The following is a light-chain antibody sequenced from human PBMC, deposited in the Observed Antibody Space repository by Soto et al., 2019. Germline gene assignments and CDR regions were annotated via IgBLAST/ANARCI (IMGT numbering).Light chain of an antibody. CDR3: QQYGTSPQT. Sequence: EIVLTQSPGTLSLSPGERATLSCRASQRVSSTCLAWYRQKPGQAPILLIYGASSRATGIPDRISGSGSGTDFTLPIDRLEPEDFAVYYCQQYGTSPQTFGQGTKVEIK. CDR1: QRVSSTC. CDR2: GAS. V-gene: IGKV3-20*01. J-gene: IGKJ1*01.